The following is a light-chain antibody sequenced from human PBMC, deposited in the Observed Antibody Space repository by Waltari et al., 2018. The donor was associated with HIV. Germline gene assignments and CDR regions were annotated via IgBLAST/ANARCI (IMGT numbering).Light chain of an antibody. CDR3: AAWADLLSGRVV. J-gene: IGLJ2*01. Sequence: QSVLTQPPSASGTPGQRVTISCSGSSSNSGSNYVYWYQQLPGTAPQPLILSNPHRPSGLPHRSSCSTSGSSASLAISVLRSEDAADYYCAAWADLLSGRVVFGGGTKLTVL. CDR2: SNP. CDR1: SSNSGSNY. V-gene: IGLV1-47*02.